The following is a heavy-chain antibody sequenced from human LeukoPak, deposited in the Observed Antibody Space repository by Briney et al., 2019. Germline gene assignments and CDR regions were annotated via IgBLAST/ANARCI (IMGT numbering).Heavy chain of an antibody. D-gene: IGHD5-18*01. CDR2: IIPILGIA. Sequence: RASVKVSCKASGGTFSSYAISWVRQAPGQGLEWMGRIIPILGIANYAQKFQGRVTITADKSTSTAYMELSSLRSEDTAVYYCARGPIQLWFYYYYYYGMDVWGQGTTVTVSS. V-gene: IGHV1-69*04. CDR3: ARGPIQLWFYYYYYYGMDV. CDR1: GGTFSSYA. J-gene: IGHJ6*02.